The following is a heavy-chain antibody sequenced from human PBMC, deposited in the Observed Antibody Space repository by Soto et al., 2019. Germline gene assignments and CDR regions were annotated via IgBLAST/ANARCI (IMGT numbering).Heavy chain of an antibody. J-gene: IGHJ6*03. CDR3: ARKGGWGSIYYYYYMDV. D-gene: IGHD7-27*01. Sequence: GGSLRLSCAASGFTFSSYAMSWVRQAPGKGLEWVSAISGSGGSTYYADSVKGRFTISRDNSKNSLYLQMNSLRAEDTAVYYCARKGGWGSIYYYYYMDVWGKGTTVTVSS. CDR2: ISGSGGST. CDR1: GFTFSSYA. V-gene: IGHV3-23*01.